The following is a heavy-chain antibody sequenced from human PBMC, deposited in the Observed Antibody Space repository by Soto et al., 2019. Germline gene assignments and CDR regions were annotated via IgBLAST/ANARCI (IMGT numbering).Heavy chain of an antibody. CDR3: ARGHYDFWSGYFATIDY. J-gene: IGHJ4*02. CDR2: INYSGST. V-gene: IGHV4-34*01. CDR1: GGSFSGYY. Sequence: SETLSLTCAVYGGSFSGYYWSWIRQPPGKGLEWIGEINYSGSTNYNPSLKSRVTISADTSKNQFSLKLSPVTAADAAVYYCARGHYDFWSGYFATIDYWGQGTLVTVSS. D-gene: IGHD3-3*01.